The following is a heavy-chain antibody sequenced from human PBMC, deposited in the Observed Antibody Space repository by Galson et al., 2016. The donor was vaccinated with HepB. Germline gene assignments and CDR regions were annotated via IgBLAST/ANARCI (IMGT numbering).Heavy chain of an antibody. D-gene: IGHD1-26*01. J-gene: IGHJ3*01. Sequence: SLRLSCAASGFTFSDYWMTWVRQAPGKGLEWVANIRRYESARYYVDSVKGRFTISRDNAKNSLYLQMDSLRAEDTAVYYCARDVSPGYSGTYYDAFDVWGQGTMVTVSS. CDR2: IRRYESAR. CDR1: GFTFSDYW. CDR3: ARDVSPGYSGTYYDAFDV. V-gene: IGHV3-7*01.